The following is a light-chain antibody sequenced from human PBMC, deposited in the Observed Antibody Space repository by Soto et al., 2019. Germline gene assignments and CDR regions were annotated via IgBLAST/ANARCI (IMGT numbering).Light chain of an antibody. V-gene: IGLV2-23*03. CDR2: EGS. J-gene: IGLJ2*01. CDR3: CSYAGSRSFVV. Sequence: QSALTQPASVSGSPGQSITISCTGTSSDVGSYNLVSWYQQHPGKASKLIIYEGSKRPSGVSNRFSGSKSGNTASLTISGLQAEDEADYYCCSYAGSRSFVVFGGGTKVTVL. CDR1: SSDVGSYNL.